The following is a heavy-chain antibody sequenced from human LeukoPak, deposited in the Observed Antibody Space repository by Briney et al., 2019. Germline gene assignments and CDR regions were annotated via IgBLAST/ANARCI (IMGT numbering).Heavy chain of an antibody. Sequence: GASVKVSCKASGYTFTSYGISWVRQAPGQGLEWMGWISAYNGNTNYAQKLQGRVTMTTDTSTSTAYMELRSLRSDDTAVYYCAKDPSEYSSSGFDPWGQGTLVTVSS. CDR1: GYTFTSYG. CDR2: ISAYNGNT. D-gene: IGHD6-6*01. J-gene: IGHJ5*02. V-gene: IGHV1-18*01. CDR3: AKDPSEYSSSGFDP.